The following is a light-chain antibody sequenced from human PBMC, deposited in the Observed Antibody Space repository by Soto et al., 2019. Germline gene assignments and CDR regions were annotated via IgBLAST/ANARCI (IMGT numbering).Light chain of an antibody. CDR1: SSNVGKNF. V-gene: IGLV1-51*01. CDR2: DNQ. Sequence: QSVLTQPPSVSAAPGQKVSISCSGSSSNVGKNFVSWYQHVPGKAPKLLIYDNQKRPSGIPDRFSASKSGTLATLDITGLHTGDEADYYCGTWDSSLTIGVIFGGGTNLTVL. CDR3: GTWDSSLTIGVI. J-gene: IGLJ2*01.